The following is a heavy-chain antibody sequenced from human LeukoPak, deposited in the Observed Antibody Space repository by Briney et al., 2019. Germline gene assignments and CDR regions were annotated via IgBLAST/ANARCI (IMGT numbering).Heavy chain of an antibody. CDR3: ARDRDYGDYLDV. V-gene: IGHV1-18*01. CDR1: GYTFTSYG. Sequence: SSVKVSCKASGYTFTSYGIGWVRQAPGQGLEWMGRISAYNGNTNYAQKLQGRVTMTTDTSTSTAYMELRSLRSDDTAVYYCARDRDYGDYLDVWGQGTTVTVSS. J-gene: IGHJ6*03. D-gene: IGHD4-17*01. CDR2: ISAYNGNT.